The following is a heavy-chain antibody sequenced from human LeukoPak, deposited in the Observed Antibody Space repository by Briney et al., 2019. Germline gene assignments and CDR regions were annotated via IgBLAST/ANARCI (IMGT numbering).Heavy chain of an antibody. D-gene: IGHD2-2*01. CDR2: IYYSGST. J-gene: IGHJ6*03. CDR3: TRHKDCSSTGCYNYYYYYMDV. V-gene: IGHV4-39*07. CDR1: GGSISSSSYY. Sequence: SETLSLTCTVSGGSISSSSYYWGWIRQPPGKGLEWIGSIYYSGSTYYNPSLKSRVTISVDTSRNQFSLKLSSVTAEDTAVYYCTRHKDCSSTGCYNYYYYYMDVWGKGTTVTVSS.